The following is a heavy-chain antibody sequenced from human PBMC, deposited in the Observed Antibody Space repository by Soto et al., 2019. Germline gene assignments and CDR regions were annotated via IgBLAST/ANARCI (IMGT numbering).Heavy chain of an antibody. CDR1: GYTFTGSG. Sequence: ASVKVSCKASGYTFTGSGISWVRQAPGQGLEWMGWISTYNGDTNYAQTFQGRVTMTTDTSTSTVHMEVRSLRSDDTAVYYCAREGVAPYYYYGMDVWGQGTSVTVPS. J-gene: IGHJ6*02. V-gene: IGHV1-18*01. CDR2: ISTYNGDT. D-gene: IGHD5-12*01. CDR3: AREGVAPYYYYGMDV.